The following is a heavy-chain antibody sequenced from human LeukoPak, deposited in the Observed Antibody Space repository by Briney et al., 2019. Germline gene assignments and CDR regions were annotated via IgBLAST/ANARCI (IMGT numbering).Heavy chain of an antibody. CDR1: GGSISSYY. Sequence: ASETLSLTCTVSGGSISSYYWSWIRQPAGKGLEWIGRIYTSGSTNYNPSLKSRVTMSVDTSKNQFSLKLSSVTAADTAVYYCAGYDFWSGYYLGCWGQGTLVTVSS. J-gene: IGHJ4*02. CDR3: AGYDFWSGYYLGC. D-gene: IGHD3-3*01. CDR2: IYTSGST. V-gene: IGHV4-4*07.